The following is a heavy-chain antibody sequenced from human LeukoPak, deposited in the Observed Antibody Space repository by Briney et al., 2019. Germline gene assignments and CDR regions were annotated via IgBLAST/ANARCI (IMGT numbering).Heavy chain of an antibody. CDR3: ARDRIGCVDY. Sequence: PGGSLRLSCVASGFTFSSYWMSWVRQAPGKGLEWVANIKQDGSEKYYVDSVKGRFTISRDNAKNSLYLQMNSLRAEDTAVYYCARDRIGCVDYWGQGTLVTVSS. CDR1: GFTFSSYW. CDR2: IKQDGSEK. D-gene: IGHD2-15*01. J-gene: IGHJ4*02. V-gene: IGHV3-7*01.